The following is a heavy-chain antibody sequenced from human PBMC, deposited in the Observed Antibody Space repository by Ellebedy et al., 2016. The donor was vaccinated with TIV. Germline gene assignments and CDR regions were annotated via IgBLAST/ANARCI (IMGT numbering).Heavy chain of an antibody. J-gene: IGHJ4*02. CDR3: ARGVGSGWYG. Sequence: MPSETLSLTCTVSGGSISGSTYYWGWIRQPPGKGLEWIGTIYYSGSTYYNPSLKSRVTISVDTSKNQFSLKLSSVTAADTAVYYCARGVGSGWYGWGQGTLVTVSS. V-gene: IGHV4-39*07. CDR1: GGSISGSTYY. D-gene: IGHD6-19*01. CDR2: IYYSGST.